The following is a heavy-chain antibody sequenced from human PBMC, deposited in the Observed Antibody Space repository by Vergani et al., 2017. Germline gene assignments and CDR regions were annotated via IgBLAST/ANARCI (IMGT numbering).Heavy chain of an antibody. V-gene: IGHV5-51*01. D-gene: IGHD3-22*01. J-gene: IGHJ4*02. Sequence: EVQLVQSGAEVKKPGESLKISCKGSGYSFTDYWIGWVRQMPGKGLEWMGIIYPGDSDTRYSPSFQGQVTISADKSISTAYLQWSSLKASDTAMYYCARLGYDDSSGYYRDYWGQGTLVTVSS. CDR2: IYPGDSDT. CDR3: ARLGYDDSSGYYRDY. CDR1: GYSFTDYW.